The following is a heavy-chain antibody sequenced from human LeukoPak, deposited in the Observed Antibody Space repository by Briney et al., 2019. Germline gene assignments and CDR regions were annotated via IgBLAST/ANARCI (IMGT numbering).Heavy chain of an antibody. D-gene: IGHD6-13*01. CDR1: GGSFSGYF. J-gene: IGHJ5*02. CDR2: INHSGTT. CDR3: ARGPHSSSLYASWFDP. Sequence: NPSETLSLTCAVYGGSFSGYFWSWIRQPPGKGLEWIGEINHSGTTNYNPSLKSRVTISVDTSKNQFSLKLRSVTAADTAVYYCARGPHSSSLYASWFDPWGQGSLVTVSS. V-gene: IGHV4-34*01.